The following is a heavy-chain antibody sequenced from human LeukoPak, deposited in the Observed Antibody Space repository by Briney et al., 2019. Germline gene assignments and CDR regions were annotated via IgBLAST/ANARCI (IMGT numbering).Heavy chain of an antibody. Sequence: GGSLRLSWPAAGFSFSNYFMSWVRQAPGKGLEGFSAITGSGATTYYADSVEGRFTISRDNSRNTLFLQMNGLRAEDAAVYYCAFRLRDYVWGSYSDWGQGTLVSVSS. CDR3: AFRLRDYVWGSYSD. CDR2: ITGSGATT. V-gene: IGHV3-23*01. D-gene: IGHD3-16*01. CDR1: GFSFSNYF. J-gene: IGHJ4*02.